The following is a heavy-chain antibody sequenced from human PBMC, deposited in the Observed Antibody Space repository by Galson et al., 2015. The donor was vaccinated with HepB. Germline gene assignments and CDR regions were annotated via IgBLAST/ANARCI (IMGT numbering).Heavy chain of an antibody. D-gene: IGHD6-13*01. CDR3: AKDRSLYSSSSICDY. J-gene: IGHJ4*02. CDR2: ISGSGGST. CDR1: GFTFSSYA. Sequence: SLRLSCAASGFTFSSYAMSWVRQAPGKGLEWVSAISGSGGSTYYADSVKGRFTISRDNSKNTLYLQMNSLRAEDTAVYYCAKDRSLYSSSSICDYWGPRTLVTAPS. V-gene: IGHV3-23*01.